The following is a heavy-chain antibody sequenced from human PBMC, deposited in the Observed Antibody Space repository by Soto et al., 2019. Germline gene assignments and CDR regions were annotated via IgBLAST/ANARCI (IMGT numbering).Heavy chain of an antibody. J-gene: IGHJ1*01. CDR3: AGPPHETHGS. V-gene: IGHV4-59*12. CDR1: GGSISSYY. Sequence: SETLSLTCTVSGGSISSYYWSWIRQPPGKGLEWIGYIYYSGSTNYNPSLKSRVTISVDTSKNQFSLKLRSVTAADTAVYYCAGPPHETHGSWGQGTQVTVSS. CDR2: IYYSGST.